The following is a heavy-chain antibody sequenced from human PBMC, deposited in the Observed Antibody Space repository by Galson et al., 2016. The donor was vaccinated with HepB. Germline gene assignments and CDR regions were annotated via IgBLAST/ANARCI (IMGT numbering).Heavy chain of an antibody. CDR1: GFTFSSYS. CDR2: MSSSSIHI. V-gene: IGHV3-21*01. J-gene: IGHJ1*01. CDR3: AKDITDLVVVIAAQH. D-gene: IGHD2-15*01. Sequence: SLRLSCAASGFTFSSYSMNWVRQAPGKGLEWVSSMSSSSIHIYYADSVKGRFTISRDNSKNTLYLQMNSLRAEDSAVYYCAKDITDLVVVIAAQHWGQGNLVTVSS.